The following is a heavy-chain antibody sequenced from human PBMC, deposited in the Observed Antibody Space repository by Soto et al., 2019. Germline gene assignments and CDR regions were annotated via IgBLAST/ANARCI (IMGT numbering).Heavy chain of an antibody. V-gene: IGHV3-33*01. CDR3: ARDKRDGYNYNYNWFDP. D-gene: IGHD5-12*01. CDR2: IWYDGSNK. Sequence: GGSLRLSCAASGFTFSSYGMHWVRQAPGKGLEWVAVIWYDGSNKYYADSVKGRFTISRDNSKNTLYLQMNSLRAEDTAVYYCARDKRDGYNYNYNWFDPWGQGTLVTSPQ. CDR1: GFTFSSYG. J-gene: IGHJ5*02.